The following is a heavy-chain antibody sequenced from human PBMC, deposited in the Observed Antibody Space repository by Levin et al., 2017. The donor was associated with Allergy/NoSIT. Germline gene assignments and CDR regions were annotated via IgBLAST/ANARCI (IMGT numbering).Heavy chain of an antibody. J-gene: IGHJ5*02. CDR2: ISYDGSNK. Sequence: GGSLRLSCAASGFTFSSYGMHWVRQAPGKGLEWVAVISYDGSNKYYADSVKGRFTISRDNSKNTLYLQMNSLRAEDTAVYYCAKDRGNRIAVAGTIWFDPWGQGTLVTVSS. CDR1: GFTFSSYG. D-gene: IGHD6-19*01. CDR3: AKDRGNRIAVAGTIWFDP. V-gene: IGHV3-30*18.